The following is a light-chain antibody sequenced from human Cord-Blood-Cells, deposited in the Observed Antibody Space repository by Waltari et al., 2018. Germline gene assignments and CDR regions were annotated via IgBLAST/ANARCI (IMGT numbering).Light chain of an antibody. CDR2: DAS. CDR3: QQRSNWPPLFT. V-gene: IGKV3-11*01. J-gene: IGKJ3*01. CDR1: QSVSSY. Sequence: EIVLTQSPATLSLSPGERATLSCRASQSVSSYLAWYHQKPGQAPRLLIDDASNRATGIPARFSGSGSGTDFTLTISSLEPEDFAVYYCQQRSNWPPLFTVGPGTKVDIK.